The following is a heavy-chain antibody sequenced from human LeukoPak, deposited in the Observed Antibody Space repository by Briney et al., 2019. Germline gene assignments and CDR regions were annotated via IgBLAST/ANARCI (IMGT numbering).Heavy chain of an antibody. V-gene: IGHV1-8*01. CDR1: GYTFTSYD. J-gene: IGHJ4*02. CDR3: ARVRITIFGVVIIPPDY. CDR2: MNPNSGNT. D-gene: IGHD3-3*01. Sequence: ASVKVSCKASGYTFTSYDINWARQATGQGLEWMGWMNPNSGNTGYAQKFQGRVTMTRNTSISTAYMELSSLRSEDTAVYYCARVRITIFGVVIIPPDYWGRGTLVTVSS.